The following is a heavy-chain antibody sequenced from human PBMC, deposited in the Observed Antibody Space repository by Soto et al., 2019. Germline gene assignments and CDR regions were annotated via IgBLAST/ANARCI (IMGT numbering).Heavy chain of an antibody. CDR2: INPKNGDT. CDR1: GYIFTDYY. D-gene: IGHD4-17*01. CDR3: ANDDYGDYVGY. J-gene: IGHJ4*02. Sequence: ASVKVSCKTSGYIFTDYYIHWVRQAPGQGLEWMGYINPKNGDTTYEQKFQGWVTMTRDTSVNTAYIDLRSLRFNDTAMYYCANDDYGDYVGYWGQGTLVTVSS. V-gene: IGHV1-2*04.